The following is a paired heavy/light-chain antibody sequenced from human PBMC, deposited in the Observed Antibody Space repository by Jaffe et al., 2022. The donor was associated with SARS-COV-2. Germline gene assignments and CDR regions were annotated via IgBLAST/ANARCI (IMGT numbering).Light chain of an antibody. CDR3: QSYDSSLSGWV. CDR2: GNS. Sequence: QSVLTQPPSVSGAPGQRVTISCTGSSSNIGAGYDVHWYQQLPGTAPKLLIYGNSNRPSGVPDRFSGSKSGTSASLAITGLQAEDEADYYCQSYDSSLSGWVFGTGTKVTVL. CDR1: SSNIGAGYD. J-gene: IGLJ1*01. V-gene: IGLV1-40*01.
Heavy chain of an antibody. CDR1: GGSISSSNW. CDR2: IYHSGST. CDR3: ASNNWNDVLPNYYYYGMDV. J-gene: IGHJ6*02. V-gene: IGHV4-4*02. D-gene: IGHD1-20*01. Sequence: QVQLQESGPGLVKPSGTLSLTCAVSGGSISSSNWWSWVRQPPGKGLEWIGEIYHSGSTNYNPSLKSRVTISVDKSKNQFSLKLSSVTAADTAVYYCASNNWNDVLPNYYYYGMDVWGQGTTVTVSS.